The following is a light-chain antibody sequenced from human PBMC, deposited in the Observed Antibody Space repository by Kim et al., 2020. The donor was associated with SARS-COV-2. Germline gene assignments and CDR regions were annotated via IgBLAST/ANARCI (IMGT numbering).Light chain of an antibody. V-gene: IGKV1-5*03. CDR2: LAS. CDR3: QHYVRFPYT. Sequence: LSASVGDRVTITCRASQGINTYLAWYQQRPGKAPKLLIYLASTLESGVPPRFSGSGFGTEFTLTINSLQPDDFATYYCQHYVRFPYTFGQGTKLEI. J-gene: IGKJ2*01. CDR1: QGINTY.